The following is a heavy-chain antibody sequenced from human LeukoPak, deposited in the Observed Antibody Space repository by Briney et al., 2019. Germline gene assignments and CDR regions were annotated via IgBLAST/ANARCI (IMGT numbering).Heavy chain of an antibody. CDR1: GFTFSNYA. Sequence: GGSLRLSCAASGFTFSNYAMSWVRQAPGKGLEWVSAVSDSGGSTYYVDSVKGRFTISKDNAKNSLYLQMNSLRAEDTALYHCARNNGMDVWGQGTTVIVSS. J-gene: IGHJ6*02. V-gene: IGHV3-23*01. CDR2: VSDSGGST. CDR3: ARNNGMDV.